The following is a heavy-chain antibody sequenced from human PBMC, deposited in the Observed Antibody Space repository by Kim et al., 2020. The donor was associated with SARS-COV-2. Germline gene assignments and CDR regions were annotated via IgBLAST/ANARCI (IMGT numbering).Heavy chain of an antibody. V-gene: IGHV5-51*01. J-gene: IGHJ3*02. CDR3: ARHTGSGSYHGAFDI. D-gene: IGHD1-26*01. Sequence: PSFQGQVTISADTSITTAYLQWSSLEASDTAIYYCARHTGSGSYHGAFDIWGQGTLVTVAS.